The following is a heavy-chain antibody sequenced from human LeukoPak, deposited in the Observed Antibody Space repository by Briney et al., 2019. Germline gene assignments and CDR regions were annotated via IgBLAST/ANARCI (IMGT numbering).Heavy chain of an antibody. CDR1: GGSISSGGYY. J-gene: IGHJ4*02. CDR2: IYHSGST. D-gene: IGHD3-22*01. V-gene: IGHV4-31*03. Sequence: SETLSLTCTVSGGSISSGGYYWSWIRQHPGKGLEWIGYIYHSGSTYYNPSLKSRVTISVDTSKKQFSLKLSSVTAADTAVYYCARVDVVVTQYFDYWGQGTLVTVSS. CDR3: ARVDVVVTQYFDY.